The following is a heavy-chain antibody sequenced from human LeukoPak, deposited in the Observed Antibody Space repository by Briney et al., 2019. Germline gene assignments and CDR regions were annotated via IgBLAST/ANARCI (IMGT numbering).Heavy chain of an antibody. CDR1: GFTFNTYA. CDR2: IRYDGSNK. D-gene: IGHD6-13*01. Sequence: GGSLRLSCAASGFTFNTYAMHWVRQAPGKGLEWVAFIRYDGSNKYYEDSVKGRFTISRDNSKNTVYLQMNSLRAEDTAVYYCAKAYGYSTSWSLDYWGQGTLVTVSS. J-gene: IGHJ4*02. V-gene: IGHV3-30*02. CDR3: AKAYGYSTSWSLDY.